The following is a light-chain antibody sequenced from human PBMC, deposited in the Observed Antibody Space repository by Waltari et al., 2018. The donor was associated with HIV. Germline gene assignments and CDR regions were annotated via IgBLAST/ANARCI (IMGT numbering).Light chain of an antibody. J-gene: IGLJ6*01. Sequence: QSALTQPRSLSGSPGQSVTISCTGSSRDVGGYNYVPWYQHHPGKSPKLLIFVVNKRPSVVSDCFSGSKSGITSSLTISGLQAVVVAYYYCCSLADNFSCVFGG. V-gene: IGLV2-11*01. CDR2: VVN. CDR1: SRDVGGYNY. CDR3: CSLADNFSCV.